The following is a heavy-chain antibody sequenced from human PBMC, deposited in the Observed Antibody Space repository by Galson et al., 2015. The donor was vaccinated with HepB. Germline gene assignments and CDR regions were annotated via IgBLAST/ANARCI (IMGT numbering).Heavy chain of an antibody. CDR2: ISYDGSNK. CDR1: GFTFSSCG. J-gene: IGHJ4*02. V-gene: IGHV3-30*03. D-gene: IGHD2-2*01. CDR3: ATLKGLPAARKTSTLDY. Sequence: SLRLSCAASGFTFSSCGMHWVRQAPGKGLEWVAVISYDGSNKYYADSVKGRFTISRDNSKNTLYLQMNSLRAEDTAVYYCATLKGLPAARKTSTLDYWGQGTLVTVSS.